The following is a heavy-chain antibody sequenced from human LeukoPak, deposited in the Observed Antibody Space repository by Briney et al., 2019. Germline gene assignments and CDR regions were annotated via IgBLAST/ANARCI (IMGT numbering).Heavy chain of an antibody. V-gene: IGHV4-39*01. CDR2: IYYSGST. J-gene: IGHJ5*02. Sequence: PSETLSLTCTVSGGSISSSSNYWGWIRQPPGKGLEWIGSIYYSGSTYYNPSLKSRVTISVDTSKNQFSLKLSSVTAADTAVYYCARNANYDFWSGYYGFDPWDQGTLVTVSS. D-gene: IGHD3-3*01. CDR3: ARNANYDFWSGYYGFDP. CDR1: GGSISSSSNY.